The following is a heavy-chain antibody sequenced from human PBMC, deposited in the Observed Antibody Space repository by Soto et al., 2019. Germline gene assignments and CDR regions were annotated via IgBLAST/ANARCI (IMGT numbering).Heavy chain of an antibody. CDR1: GFRFSDHS. D-gene: IGHD2-21*02. V-gene: IGHV3-48*02. J-gene: IGHJ4*02. CDR2: ISSNSDTT. Sequence: VESGGGLVYPGGSLRLSCVASGFRFSDHSMNWVRQAPGKGLQWISYISSNSDTTYYADSVKGRFTVSRGNAKNALFLQMNSLRDDDTATYYCARLPKGSLVTAWGQGARVTVSS. CDR3: ARLPKGSLVTA.